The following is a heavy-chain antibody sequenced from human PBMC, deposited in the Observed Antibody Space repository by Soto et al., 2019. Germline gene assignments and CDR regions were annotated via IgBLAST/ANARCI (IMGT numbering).Heavy chain of an antibody. D-gene: IGHD3-9*01. CDR2: IWYGGSNK. J-gene: IGHJ4*02. Sequence: QVQLVESGGGVVQPGRSLRLSCAASGFTFSSYGMHWVRQAPGKGLEWVAVIWYGGSNKYYADSVKGRFTISRDNSKNTLYLQMNSLRAEDTAVYYCARDPVGNDILTGYYFDYWGQGTLVTVSS. CDR3: ARDPVGNDILTGYYFDY. V-gene: IGHV3-33*01. CDR1: GFTFSSYG.